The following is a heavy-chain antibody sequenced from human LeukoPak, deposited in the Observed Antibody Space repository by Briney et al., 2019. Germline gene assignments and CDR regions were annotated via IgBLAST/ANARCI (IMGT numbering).Heavy chain of an antibody. CDR2: ISAYNGNT. V-gene: IGHV1-18*01. Sequence: VASVKVSCKASSYTFTNYGISWVRQAPGQGLEWMGWISAYNGNTNYAQKFQGRVTMTTDTSTSTAYMELRSLRSDDTAVYYCAASGIPHDAFDIWGQGTMVTVSS. CDR1: SYTFTNYG. D-gene: IGHD1-14*01. CDR3: AASGIPHDAFDI. J-gene: IGHJ3*02.